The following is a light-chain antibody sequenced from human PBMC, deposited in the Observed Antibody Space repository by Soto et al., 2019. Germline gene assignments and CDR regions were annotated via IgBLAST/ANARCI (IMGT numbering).Light chain of an antibody. J-gene: IGLJ1*01. CDR2: DVY. CDR3: CSHAGSSVV. CDR1: SSDVGRYSF. V-gene: IGLV2-11*01. Sequence: QSALTQPRSVSGSPGQSVTISCTGTSSDVGRYSFVSWYQQHPGKAPKLILYDVYKRPSGVPDHFSGSKSGNTASLTISGLQAEDETDYYCCSHAGSSVVFGTGTKV.